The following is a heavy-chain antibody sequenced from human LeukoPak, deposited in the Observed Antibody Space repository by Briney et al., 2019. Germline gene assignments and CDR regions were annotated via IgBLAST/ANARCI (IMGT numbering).Heavy chain of an antibody. CDR2: INHSGST. V-gene: IGHV4-39*07. D-gene: IGHD6-19*01. J-gene: IGHJ4*02. CDR3: ARGMYSSGPRRNYFDY. CDR1: GGSISSSSYY. Sequence: PSETLSLTCTVSGGSISSSSYYWGWIRQPPGKGLEWIGEINHSGSTNYNPSLKSRVTISVDTSKNQFSLKLSSVTAADTAVYYCARGMYSSGPRRNYFDYWGQGTLVTVSS.